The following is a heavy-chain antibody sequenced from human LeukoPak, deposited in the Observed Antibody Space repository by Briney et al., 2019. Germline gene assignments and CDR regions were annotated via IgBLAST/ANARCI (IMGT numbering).Heavy chain of an antibody. V-gene: IGHV1-69*04. J-gene: IGHJ4*02. D-gene: IGHD1-26*01. Sequence: SVKVSCKASGGTFSSYAISWVRQAPGQGLEWMGRIIPILGIANYAQKFQGRVTITADKSTSTAYMELSSLRSEDTAVYYRARLSRDSEGATWGSYYFDYWGQGTLVTVSS. CDR3: ARLSRDSEGATWGSYYFDY. CDR1: GGTFSSYA. CDR2: IIPILGIA.